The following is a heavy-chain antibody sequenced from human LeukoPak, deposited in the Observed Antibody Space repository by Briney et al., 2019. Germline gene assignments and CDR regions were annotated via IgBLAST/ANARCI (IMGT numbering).Heavy chain of an antibody. CDR1: GFFFDSYS. Sequence: GGSLRLSCAASGFFFDSYSLNWVRQAPGKGLEWISYITAGSDTIFYADFVEGRFTISRDNSKNSLYLQMNSLRAEDTAVYYCARRHGGSYYPYWGQGTLVTVSS. J-gene: IGHJ4*02. D-gene: IGHD1-26*01. CDR3: ARRHGGSYYPY. V-gene: IGHV3-48*01. CDR2: ITAGSDTI.